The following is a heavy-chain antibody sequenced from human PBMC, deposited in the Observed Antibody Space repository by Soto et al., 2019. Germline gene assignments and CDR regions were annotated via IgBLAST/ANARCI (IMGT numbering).Heavy chain of an antibody. D-gene: IGHD5-18*01. Sequence: QVQLVQSGAEVKKPGASVKVSCKASGYTFTSYGISWVRQAPGQGLEWKGWISAYNGNTNYAQKLQGRVTMTPDTSTSTAYMELRSLRSDDTAVYYCARGPKDTAMVTSWWPGGGDSNDYYYYYIDVWGKGTTVTVSS. CDR3: ARGPKDTAMVTSWWPGGGDSNDYYYYYIDV. CDR2: ISAYNGNT. V-gene: IGHV1-18*01. J-gene: IGHJ6*03. CDR1: GYTFTSYG.